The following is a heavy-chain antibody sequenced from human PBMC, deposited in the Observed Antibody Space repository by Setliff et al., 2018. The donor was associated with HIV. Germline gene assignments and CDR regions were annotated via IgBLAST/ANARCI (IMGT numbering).Heavy chain of an antibody. CDR1: GGSFSSYS. CDR3: ARGKGVGGVIITGGLDV. D-gene: IGHD3-10*01. V-gene: IGHV1-69*13. Sequence: SVKVSCKASGGSFSSYSISWVRQAPGQGLEWMGGIIPIFGTVNYAQRFQGRVTISADGSTSSAYMELNSLRPEDTAVYYCARGKGVGGVIITGGLDVWGQGTTVTVSS. J-gene: IGHJ6*02. CDR2: IIPIFGTV.